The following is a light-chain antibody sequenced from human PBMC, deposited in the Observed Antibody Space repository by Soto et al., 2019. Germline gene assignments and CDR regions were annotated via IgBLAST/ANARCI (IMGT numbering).Light chain of an antibody. Sequence: DIQLTQSPSFLSASVGDRVTITCRASQGISSYLAWYQQKPGKAPKLLIYAASTLQRGVPSRFRGSGSGTEFTLTISSLQPEDLATYYCHQLNSYPLAFGGGTKVEIK. CDR2: AAS. CDR3: HQLNSYPLA. J-gene: IGKJ4*01. V-gene: IGKV1-9*01. CDR1: QGISSY.